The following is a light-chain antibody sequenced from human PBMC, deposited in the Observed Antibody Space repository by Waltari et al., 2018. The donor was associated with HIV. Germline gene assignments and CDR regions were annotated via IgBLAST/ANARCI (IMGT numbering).Light chain of an antibody. J-gene: IGLJ3*02. CDR3: AAWDGSLSGRV. CDR1: SSNIGRNY. V-gene: IGLV1-47*01. Sequence: QSVLTQPPSASRTPGQRVTIPCSGSSSNIGRNYVYWYQQLPGTAPKLLIYRNNQRPSGVPDRFSGSKSGTSASLAISGLRCEDEAAYDCAAWDGSLSGRVFGGGTKLTVL. CDR2: RNN.